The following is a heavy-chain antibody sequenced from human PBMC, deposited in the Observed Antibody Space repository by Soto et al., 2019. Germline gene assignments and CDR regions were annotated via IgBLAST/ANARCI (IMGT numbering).Heavy chain of an antibody. J-gene: IGHJ4*02. CDR3: AALDHHPTPLNDY. Sequence: ASVKVSCKASGYTFTSYYMHWVRQAPGQGLEWMGIINPSGGSTSYAQKFQGRVTMTRDTSTSTVYMELSSLRAEDTAVYYCAALDHHPTPLNDYWGQGTLVTVSS. V-gene: IGHV1-46*01. D-gene: IGHD3-9*01. CDR2: INPSGGST. CDR1: GYTFTSYY.